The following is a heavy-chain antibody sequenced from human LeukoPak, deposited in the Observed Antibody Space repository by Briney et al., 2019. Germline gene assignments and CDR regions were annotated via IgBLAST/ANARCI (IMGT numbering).Heavy chain of an antibody. CDR1: GFTVSSNY. D-gene: IGHD4-17*01. J-gene: IGHJ4*02. CDR2: IRSKAYGGTT. CDR3: TGAPYGDYSDY. Sequence: GGSLRLSCAGSGFTVSSNYMSWFRQAPGKGLEWVRFIRSKAYGGTTEYAASVKGRFTISRDDSKSIAYLQMNSLKTEDTAVYYCTGAPYGDYSDYWGQGTLVTVSS. V-gene: IGHV3-49*03.